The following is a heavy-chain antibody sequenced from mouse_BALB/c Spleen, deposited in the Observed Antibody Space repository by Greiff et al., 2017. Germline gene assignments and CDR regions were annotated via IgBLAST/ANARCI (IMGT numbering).Heavy chain of an antibody. CDR2: IDPANGNT. D-gene: IGHD2-4*01. Sequence: VQLQQSGAELVKPGASVKLSCTASGFNIKDTYMHWVKQRPEQGLEWIGRIDPANGNTKYDPKFQGKATITADTSSNTAYLQLSSLTSEDTAVYYCARSYDYDGCAYWGQGTLVTVSA. J-gene: IGHJ3*01. CDR1: GFNIKDTY. CDR3: ARSYDYDGCAY. V-gene: IGHV14-3*02.